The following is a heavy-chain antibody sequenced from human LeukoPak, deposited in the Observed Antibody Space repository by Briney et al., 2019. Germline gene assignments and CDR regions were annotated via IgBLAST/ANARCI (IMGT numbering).Heavy chain of an antibody. CDR3: ARISSSNWYNERGAFDV. CDR2: IYSSGST. J-gene: IGHJ3*01. D-gene: IGHD6-13*01. Sequence: SETLSLTCTVSGGSISSYHWSWIRQPPGKGLESIGYIYSSGSTHYNPSLKSRVTISVDTSKNQFSLKLSSVTAADTAVYYCARISSSNWYNERGAFDVWGQGTMVTVSS. CDR1: GGSISSYH. V-gene: IGHV4-59*01.